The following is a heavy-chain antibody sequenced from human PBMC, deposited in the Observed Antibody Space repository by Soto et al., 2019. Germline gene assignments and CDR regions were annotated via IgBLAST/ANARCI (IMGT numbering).Heavy chain of an antibody. D-gene: IGHD5-18*01. V-gene: IGHV4-59*01. CDR3: ASRYTYGLYYFDY. J-gene: IGHJ4*02. CDR2: IYYSGST. Sequence: SETLSLTCTVSGGSISSYYWSWIRQPPGKGLEWIGYIYYSGSTNYNPSLKSRVTISVDTSKNQFSLKLSSVTAADTAVYYCASRYTYGLYYFDYWGQGTLVTVSS. CDR1: GGSISSYY.